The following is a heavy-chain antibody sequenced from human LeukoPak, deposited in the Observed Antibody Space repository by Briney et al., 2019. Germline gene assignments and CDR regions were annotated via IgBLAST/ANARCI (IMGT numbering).Heavy chain of an antibody. D-gene: IGHD2-15*01. Sequence: SETLSLTCTVSGGSISSSSYYWGWIRQPPGKGLEWIGSIYYSGSTYYNPSLKSRVTISVDTSKNQFSLKLTSVTAADTAVYYCARGPVVVVAATHYFDSWGQGTLVTVSS. CDR2: IYYSGST. J-gene: IGHJ4*02. CDR1: GGSISSSSYY. CDR3: ARGPVVVVAATHYFDS. V-gene: IGHV4-39*07.